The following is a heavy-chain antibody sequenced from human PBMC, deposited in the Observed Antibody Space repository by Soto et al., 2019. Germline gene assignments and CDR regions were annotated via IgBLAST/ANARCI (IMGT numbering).Heavy chain of an antibody. Sequence: VKVSFKASGGTFISYAISWVRQAPGQGLEWMGGIIPIFGTANYAQKFQGRVTITADESTSTAYMELSSLRSEDTAVYYCARDEMTIYYGMDVWGQGTTVTVSS. CDR2: IIPIFGTA. CDR3: ARDEMTIYYGMDV. D-gene: IGHD4-17*01. CDR1: GGTFISYA. J-gene: IGHJ6*02. V-gene: IGHV1-69*13.